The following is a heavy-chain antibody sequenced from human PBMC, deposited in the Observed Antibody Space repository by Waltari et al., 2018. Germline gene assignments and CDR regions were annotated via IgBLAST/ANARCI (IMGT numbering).Heavy chain of an antibody. J-gene: IGHJ5*01. CDR3: AKTGQLDS. Sequence: EVQLLESGGGLVQPGESLRLSCAASGFTFNNHAMSWVRQAPGKGLELFSTITTSGVNPYIADSGRGRFTISRDNSKNTRFLQMNSLRAEDTAVYYCAKTGQLDSWGQGTLVTVSS. CDR2: ITTSGVNP. V-gene: IGHV3-23*01. CDR1: GFTFNNHA.